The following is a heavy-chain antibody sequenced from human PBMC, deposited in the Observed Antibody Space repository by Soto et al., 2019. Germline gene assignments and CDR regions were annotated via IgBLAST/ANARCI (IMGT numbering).Heavy chain of an antibody. Sequence: QVQLQESGPGLVKPSQTLSLTCTVSGGSISSGGYYWSWIRQHPGKGLEWIGYIYYSGSTYYNPSLKSRVTISVDTSKNQFSLKLSSVTAADTGVYYCARVDFIVGASGFLDPWGQGTLVTVSS. CDR2: IYYSGST. CDR1: GGSISSGGYY. CDR3: ARVDFIVGASGFLDP. D-gene: IGHD1-26*01. J-gene: IGHJ5*02. V-gene: IGHV4-31*03.